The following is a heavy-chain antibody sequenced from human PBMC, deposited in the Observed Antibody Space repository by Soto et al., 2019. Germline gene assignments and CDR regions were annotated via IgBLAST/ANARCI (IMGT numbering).Heavy chain of an antibody. D-gene: IGHD6-13*01. CDR3: TTDPLPYGSSWYYYYYYGMDV. J-gene: IGHJ6*02. CDR2: IKSKTDGGTT. Sequence: EVQLVESGGGLVKPGGSLRLSCAASGFTFSNAWMNWVRQAPGKGLEWVGRIKSKTDGGTTDYAAPVKGRFTISRDDSKNTLYLQMNSLKTEDTAVYYCTTDPLPYGSSWYYYYYYGMDVWGQGTTVTVSS. CDR1: GFTFSNAW. V-gene: IGHV3-15*07.